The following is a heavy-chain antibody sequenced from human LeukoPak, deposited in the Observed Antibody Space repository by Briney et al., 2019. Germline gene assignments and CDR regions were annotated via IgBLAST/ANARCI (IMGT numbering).Heavy chain of an antibody. J-gene: IGHJ3*02. CDR1: GGSFSGYY. V-gene: IGHV4-59*01. D-gene: IGHD3-22*01. CDR3: ACLTTADAFDI. Sequence: SETLSLTCAIYGGSFSGYYWSWIRQPPGKGLEWIGYIYDSGSTNYNPSLKSRVTISVDTSKNQFSLKLSSVTAADTAVYYCACLTTADAFDIWGQGTMVTVSS. CDR2: IYDSGST.